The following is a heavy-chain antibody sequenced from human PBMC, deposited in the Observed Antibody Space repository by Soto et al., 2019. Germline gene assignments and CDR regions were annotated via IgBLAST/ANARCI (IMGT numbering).Heavy chain of an antibody. CDR3: AIPGDPQTDPGRVFFDY. CDR1: GGTFSTYT. Sequence: QVHLVQSGAEVKQPGSSVKVSCKASGGTFSTYTITWLRQAPGQGPEWMGRIIPVLGIANYAQKFQGRITRTADKSTSTADMELSSLRSEDTAVFYWAIPGDPQTDPGRVFFDYWGQGTLVTVSS. J-gene: IGHJ4*02. V-gene: IGHV1-69*02. CDR2: IIPVLGIA. D-gene: IGHD1-26*01.